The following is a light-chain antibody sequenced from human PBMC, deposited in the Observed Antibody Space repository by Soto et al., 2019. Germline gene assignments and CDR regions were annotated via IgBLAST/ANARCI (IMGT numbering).Light chain of an antibody. Sequence: QSVVAPPPSPSGSPGQSVTISPTGNRREVGDYNYVSWYQQHPGKAPKLMIYDVSNRPSGVSNRFSGSKSGNTASLTISGLQAEDEADYYCSSYTSSSTFYVFGTGTKVTVL. CDR3: SSYTSSSTFYV. J-gene: IGLJ1*01. CDR2: DVS. CDR1: RREVGDYNY. V-gene: IGLV2-14*01.